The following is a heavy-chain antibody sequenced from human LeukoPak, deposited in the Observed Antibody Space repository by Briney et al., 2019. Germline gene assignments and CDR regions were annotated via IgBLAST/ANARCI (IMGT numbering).Heavy chain of an antibody. CDR3: ARRPSWPSTSAFDI. D-gene: IGHD2-2*01. CDR2: IYYSGSA. J-gene: IGHJ3*02. Sequence: SETLSLTCGVSGGCVSSISYFWGWIRQPPGKGLQWIGSIYYSGSAYYNPSLQSRVAISVDTSRNQFSLKLTSVTAADTAVYYCARRPSWPSTSAFDIWGRGTMVTVSP. CDR1: GGCVSSISYF. V-gene: IGHV4-39*01.